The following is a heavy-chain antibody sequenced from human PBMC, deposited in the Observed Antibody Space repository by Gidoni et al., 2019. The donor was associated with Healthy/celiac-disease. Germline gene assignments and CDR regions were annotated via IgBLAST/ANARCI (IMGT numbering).Heavy chain of an antibody. CDR1: GGSFSGYY. CDR3: ASFRGLSSGYGRKEVY. J-gene: IGHJ4*02. D-gene: IGHD5-12*01. V-gene: IGHV4-34*01. Sequence: QVQLQQWGAGLLQPSETLSLTCAVYGGSFSGYYWSWIRQPPGKGLEWIGEINHSGSTNYNPSLKSRVTISVDTSKNQFSLKLSSVTAADTAVYYCASFRGLSSGYGRKEVYWGQGTLVTVSS. CDR2: INHSGST.